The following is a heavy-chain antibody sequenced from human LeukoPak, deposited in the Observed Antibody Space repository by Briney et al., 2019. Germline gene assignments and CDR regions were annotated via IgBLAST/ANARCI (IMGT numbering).Heavy chain of an antibody. V-gene: IGHV3-74*01. J-gene: IGHJ6*02. CDR2: INTDLSST. CDR3: ARVGYCSSGICYGMDV. Sequence: GGSLRLSCAASGFTFSSYWMHWVRQAPGKGLVWVSRINTDLSSTSYADSVKGRFTISRDNAKNTVYLQMNSLRVEDTAVYYCARVGYCSSGICYGMDVWGPGTTVSVSS. D-gene: IGHD2-2*01. CDR1: GFTFSSYW.